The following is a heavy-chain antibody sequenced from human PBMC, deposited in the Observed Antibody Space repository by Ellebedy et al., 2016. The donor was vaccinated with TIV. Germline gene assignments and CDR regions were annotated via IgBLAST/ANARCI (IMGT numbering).Heavy chain of an antibody. Sequence: AASVKVSCKTSGYTFSSYYVHWVRQAPGQRLEWMGIINPSGGRTSYVQKFQGRVTMTRDTSISTAYMELSSLRSDDTAVYYCATYGGGFDYWGQGTLVTVSS. J-gene: IGHJ4*02. CDR1: GYTFSSYY. CDR2: INPSGGRT. D-gene: IGHD3-16*01. V-gene: IGHV1-46*01. CDR3: ATYGGGFDY.